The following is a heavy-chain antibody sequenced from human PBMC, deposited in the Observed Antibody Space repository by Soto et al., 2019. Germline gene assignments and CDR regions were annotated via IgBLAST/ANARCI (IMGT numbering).Heavy chain of an antibody. J-gene: IGHJ4*02. CDR1: SDSISSYY. CDR3: ARGTSWQLPFDY. Sequence: SETLSLTCTVSSDSISSYYWSWIRQPPGKRLEWIGYISYSGSTDYNPSLKSRVTISGDTSKNQFSLKVSSVTAADTAVYYCARGTSWQLPFDYWGRGTLVTVSS. CDR2: ISYSGST. V-gene: IGHV4-59*01. D-gene: IGHD6-13*01.